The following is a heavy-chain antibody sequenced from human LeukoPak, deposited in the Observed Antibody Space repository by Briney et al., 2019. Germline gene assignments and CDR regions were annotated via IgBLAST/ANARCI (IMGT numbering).Heavy chain of an antibody. CDR3: AKDPILTTVTTFYYYGMDV. Sequence: GGSLRLSCAASGFTFSSYAMSWVRQAPGKGLEWVSAISGSGGSTYYADSVKGRFTISRDNSKNTLYLQMNSLRDEDTAVYYCAKDPILTTVTTFYYYGMDVWGQGTTVTVSS. CDR2: ISGSGGST. V-gene: IGHV3-23*01. D-gene: IGHD4-17*01. CDR1: GFTFSSYA. J-gene: IGHJ6*02.